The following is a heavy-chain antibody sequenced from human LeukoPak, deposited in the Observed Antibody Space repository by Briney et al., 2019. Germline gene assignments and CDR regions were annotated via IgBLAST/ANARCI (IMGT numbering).Heavy chain of an antibody. Sequence: PGGSLRLSCAASGFTFSSYSMNWVRQAPEKGLEWVSSISSSSSYIYYADSVKGRFTISRDNAKNSLYLQMNSLRAEDTAVYYCARDAVAGSNPKYNWVDPWGQGTVVTVSS. D-gene: IGHD6-19*01. J-gene: IGHJ5*02. CDR2: ISSSSSYI. CDR1: GFTFSSYS. CDR3: ARDAVAGSNPKYNWVDP. V-gene: IGHV3-21*01.